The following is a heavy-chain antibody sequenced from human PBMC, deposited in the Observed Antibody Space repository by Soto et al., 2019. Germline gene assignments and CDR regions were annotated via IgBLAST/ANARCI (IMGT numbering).Heavy chain of an antibody. V-gene: IGHV2-5*02. Sequence: QITLKESGPPLVKPTQTLTLTCTFSGFSLSTSGVGVGWIRQPPGKALEWLALIYWDDDKRYSPSLNSSLTITKDTSNNQVVLTMTNMDPVDTATYYCGHRPSPGIVDAFDIWGQGTMVTVSS. D-gene: IGHD1-26*01. J-gene: IGHJ3*02. CDR1: GFSLSTSGVG. CDR3: GHRPSPGIVDAFDI. CDR2: IYWDDDK.